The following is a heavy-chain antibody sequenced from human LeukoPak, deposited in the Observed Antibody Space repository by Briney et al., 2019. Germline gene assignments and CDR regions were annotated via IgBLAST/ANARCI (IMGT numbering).Heavy chain of an antibody. CDR1: GYCFTSYW. Sequence: GESLKISCKASGYCFTSYWIGWVRQLPGKDREGLGFSNPGDSDTRYSPSFQDQVTISPHKSISTAYLQWSSLKASDTAMYYCARPPSYGYGYYFDYWGQGTLLTVSS. CDR3: ARPPSYGYGYYFDY. J-gene: IGHJ4*02. D-gene: IGHD5-18*01. V-gene: IGHV5-51*01. CDR2: SNPGDSDT.